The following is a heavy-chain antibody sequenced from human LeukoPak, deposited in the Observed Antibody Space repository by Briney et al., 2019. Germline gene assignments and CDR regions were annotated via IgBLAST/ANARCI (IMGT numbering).Heavy chain of an antibody. V-gene: IGHV4-59*01. CDR1: GGSISSYY. CDR2: FYYSGST. Sequence: PSETLSLTCTVSGGSISSYYWSWIRQPPGKGLEWIGYFYYSGSTNYNPSLKSRVTISVDTSKNQSSLKLSSVTAADTAVYYCARTDSSSWYPSLGYYYMDVWGKGTTVTVSS. J-gene: IGHJ6*03. CDR3: ARTDSSSWYPSLGYYYMDV. D-gene: IGHD6-13*01.